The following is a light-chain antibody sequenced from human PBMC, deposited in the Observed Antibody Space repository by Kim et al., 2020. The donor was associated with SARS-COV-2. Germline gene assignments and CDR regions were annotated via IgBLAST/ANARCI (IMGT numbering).Light chain of an antibody. CDR3: QVWDSSCDQYV. CDR1: KIGSKA. CDR2: SDT. J-gene: IGLJ1*01. Sequence: TPQMARITCGGNKIGSKAVHWNQQKPGQDPVVVIYSDTNRPSGIPERFSGSNPGNNTTLSISTIEAGDEADYHCQVWDSSCDQYVFGTGTKVTVL. V-gene: IGLV3-12*01.